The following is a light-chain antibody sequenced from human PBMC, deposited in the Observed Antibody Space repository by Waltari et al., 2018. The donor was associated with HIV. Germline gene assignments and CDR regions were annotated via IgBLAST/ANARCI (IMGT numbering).Light chain of an antibody. CDR1: RSDLGCFKY. CDR2: EVN. CDR3: SSYAGSNNLVV. V-gene: IGLV2-8*01. J-gene: IGLJ2*01. Sequence: QSSPTPPPSPSGSPGPSVTLSRPGTRSDLGCFKYVSLYQQHRGKAPKLMIYEVNKRPSGVPGRFSGSKSGNTASLTVSGLQAEDEADYYCSSYAGSNNLVVFGGGTKLTVL.